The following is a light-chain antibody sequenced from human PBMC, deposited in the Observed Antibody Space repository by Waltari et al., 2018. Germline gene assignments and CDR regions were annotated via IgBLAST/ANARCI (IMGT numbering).Light chain of an antibody. Sequence: EIMMTQSPATLSVSPGERATLSCRASQSINSKVAWYQQKPGHTPRLLIYGASTRATGISARFSGSGSVTEFTLTIRSLQSEDVALYSCQQYDNWPPVFVQGTRLEIQ. CDR1: QSINSK. CDR2: GAS. J-gene: IGKJ5*01. V-gene: IGKV3-15*01. CDR3: QQYDNWPPV.